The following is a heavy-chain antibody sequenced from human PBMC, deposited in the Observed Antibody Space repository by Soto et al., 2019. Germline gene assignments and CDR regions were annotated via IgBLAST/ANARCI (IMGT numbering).Heavy chain of an antibody. Sequence: PSETLSLTCAVYGGSFSGYYWSWIRQPPGRGLEWIGEINHSGSTNYNPSLKSRVTISVDTSKNQFSLKLSSVTAADTAVYYCARGPRQLVLARGRWFDPWGQGTLVTVSS. J-gene: IGHJ5*02. D-gene: IGHD6-6*01. V-gene: IGHV4-34*01. CDR2: INHSGST. CDR1: GGSFSGYY. CDR3: ARGPRQLVLARGRWFDP.